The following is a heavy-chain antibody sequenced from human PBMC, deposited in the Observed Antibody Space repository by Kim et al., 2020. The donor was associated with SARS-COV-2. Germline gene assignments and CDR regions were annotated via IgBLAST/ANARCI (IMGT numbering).Heavy chain of an antibody. V-gene: IGHV3-11*06. CDR3: AKVGGYCSGGSCYGGFDY. Sequence: KGRFTISRDNAKNSLYLQMNSLRAEDTAVYYCAKVGGYCSGGSCYGGFDYWGQGTLVTVSS. J-gene: IGHJ4*02. D-gene: IGHD2-15*01.